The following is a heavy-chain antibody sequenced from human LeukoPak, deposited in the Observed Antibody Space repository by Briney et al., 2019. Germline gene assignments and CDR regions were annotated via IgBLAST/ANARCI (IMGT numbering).Heavy chain of an antibody. D-gene: IGHD6-19*01. CDR1: GFTFSSYS. CDR2: ISSSSSYI. CDR3: ARDKQWLVTNFPTAFDI. V-gene: IGHV3-21*01. Sequence: PGGSLRLSCAASGFTFSSYSMNWVRQAPGKGLEWVSSISSSSSYIYYADSVKGRFTISRDNAKNSLYLQMNSLRAEDTAVYYCARDKQWLVTNFPTAFDIWGQGTMVTVSS. J-gene: IGHJ3*02.